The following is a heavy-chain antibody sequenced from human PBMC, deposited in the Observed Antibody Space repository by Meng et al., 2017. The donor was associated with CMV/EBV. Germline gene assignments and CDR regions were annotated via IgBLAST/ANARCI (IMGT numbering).Heavy chain of an antibody. CDR2: INPNSGGT. CDR1: GYTFTGYY. D-gene: IGHD6-6*01. CDR3: AAMSIAAPHYYYYYGMDV. V-gene: IGHV1-2*02. Sequence: ASVKVSCKASGYTFTGYYMHWVRQAPGQGLEWMGWINPNSGGTNYAQKFQGRVTMTRDTSKNQFSLKLSSVTAADTAVYYCAAMSIAAPHYYYYYGMDVWGQGTTVTVS. J-gene: IGHJ6*02.